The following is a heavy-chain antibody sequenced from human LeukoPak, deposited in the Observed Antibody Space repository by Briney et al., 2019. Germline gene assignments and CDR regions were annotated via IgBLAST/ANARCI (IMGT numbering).Heavy chain of an antibody. CDR2: VLPIFGTA. CDR1: GGTFSSYA. D-gene: IGHD3-22*01. J-gene: IGHJ3*02. V-gene: IGHV1-69*05. CDR3: ARDRILDYYDSSGYYYYAFDI. Sequence: ASVKLSCKASGGTFSSYAISWGRQAPGHGLEWMGGVLPIFGTANYAQTFQGRVTITTDESTSTAYMELSSLRSEDTAVYYCARDRILDYYDSSGYYYYAFDIWGQGTMVTVSS.